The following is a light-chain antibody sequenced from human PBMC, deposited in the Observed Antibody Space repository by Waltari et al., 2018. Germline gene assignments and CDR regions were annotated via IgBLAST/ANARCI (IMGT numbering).Light chain of an antibody. V-gene: IGLV4-69*01. Sequence: QLVLTQSPSASASLGASIKLTCTLSSGHSSNIIAWLQQQPERGPRYLMKVNSDGTHSKGEDSPDRFSGSSSGAERYLTIASLQSEDEADYYCQTGGHGTWVFGGGTKVTVL. J-gene: IGLJ3*02. CDR2: VNSDGTH. CDR1: SGHSSNI. CDR3: QTGGHGTWV.